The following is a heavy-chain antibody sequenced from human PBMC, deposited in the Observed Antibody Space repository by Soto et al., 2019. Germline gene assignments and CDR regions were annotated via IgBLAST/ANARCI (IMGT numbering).Heavy chain of an antibody. CDR3: ASGPIAAAGDFDY. D-gene: IGHD6-13*01. CDR1: GGSFSGYY. J-gene: IGHJ4*02. CDR2: INHSGST. V-gene: IGHV4-34*01. Sequence: LSLTCAVYGGSFSGYYWSWIRQPPGKGLEWIGEINHSGSTNYNPSLKSRVTISVDTSKNQFSLKLSSVTAADTAVYYCASGPIAAAGDFDYWGQGTLVTVSS.